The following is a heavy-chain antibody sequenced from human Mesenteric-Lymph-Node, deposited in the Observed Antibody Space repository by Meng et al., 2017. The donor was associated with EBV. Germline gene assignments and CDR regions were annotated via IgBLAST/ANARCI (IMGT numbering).Heavy chain of an antibody. CDR1: GFTFSDYY. CDR2: ISTSGSTK. CDR3: VRGYSSGWFDP. Sequence: QGQLVESGGGLVRPGGSLRLSCAASGFTFSDYYMSWICQSPGKGLEWIAYISTSGSTKLYADSVKGRLTISRDNAKNSLFLQMNSLQVDDTAVYYCVRGYSSGWFDPWGQGTLVTVSS. J-gene: IGHJ5*02. V-gene: IGHV3-11*01. D-gene: IGHD6-19*01.